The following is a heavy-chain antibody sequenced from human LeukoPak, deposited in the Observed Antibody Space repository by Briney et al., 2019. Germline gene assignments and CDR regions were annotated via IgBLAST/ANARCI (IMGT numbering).Heavy chain of an antibody. CDR1: GFTFSSYA. CDR2: ISYDGSNK. Sequence: GGSLRLSCAASGFTFSSYAMHWVRQAPGKGPEWVAVISYDGSNKYYADSVKGRFTISRDNSKNTLYLQMNSLRAEDTAVYYCARVIRIRAAGFYGMDVWGQGTTVTVSS. J-gene: IGHJ6*02. D-gene: IGHD6-13*01. V-gene: IGHV3-30-3*01. CDR3: ARVIRIRAAGFYGMDV.